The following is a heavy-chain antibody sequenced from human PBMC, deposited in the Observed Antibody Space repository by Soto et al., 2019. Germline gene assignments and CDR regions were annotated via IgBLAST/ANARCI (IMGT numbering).Heavy chain of an antibody. CDR1: GGSISGYY. CDR2: SYTSGST. Sequence: QVQLQESGPGLVKPSETLSLTCTVSGGSISGYYWSWIRQPAGKGLEWIGRSYTSGSTNYNPSLNGRVTMSVDTSKNQFSLKLSPVTAADSAVYYCGGSYSSGGGIDYWGQGTLGTVSS. D-gene: IGHD1-26*01. J-gene: IGHJ4*02. CDR3: GGSYSSGGGIDY. V-gene: IGHV4-4*07.